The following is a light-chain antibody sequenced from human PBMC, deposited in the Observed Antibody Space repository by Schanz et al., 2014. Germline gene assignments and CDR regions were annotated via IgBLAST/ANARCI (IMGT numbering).Light chain of an antibody. Sequence: EIVLTQSPGTLSLSPGERATLSCKASQSISGYDLAWYQQKPGQAPRLLIYGAFDRATGIPDRFSGSGSGTVCTLTISRLEPEDFAVYYCQQYSKTPLTFGGGTKVEIK. CDR3: QQYSKTPLT. CDR1: QSISGYD. J-gene: IGKJ4*01. V-gene: IGKV3-20*01. CDR2: GAF.